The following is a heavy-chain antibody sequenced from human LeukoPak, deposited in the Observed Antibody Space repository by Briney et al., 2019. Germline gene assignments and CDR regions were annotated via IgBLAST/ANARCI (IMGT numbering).Heavy chain of an antibody. V-gene: IGHV3-21*01. CDR1: GFTFSSYS. Sequence: GGSLRLSCAASGFTFSSYSMNWVRQAPGKGLEWVSSISSSSSYIYYADSVKGRFTISRDIAKNSLYLQMNSLRAEDTAVYYCARHGGNGFYYYMDVWGKGTTVTVSS. D-gene: IGHD4-23*01. J-gene: IGHJ6*03. CDR2: ISSSSSYI. CDR3: ARHGGNGFYYYMDV.